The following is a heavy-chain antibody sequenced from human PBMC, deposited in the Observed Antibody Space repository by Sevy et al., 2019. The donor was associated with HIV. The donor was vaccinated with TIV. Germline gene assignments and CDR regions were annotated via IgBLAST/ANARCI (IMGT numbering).Heavy chain of an antibody. CDR1: VFTFARYA. V-gene: IGHV3-23*01. D-gene: IGHD3-16*01. J-gene: IGHJ6*02. Sequence: GGSLRLSCAASVFTFARYAMNWVRQAPGKGLEWVSAISGSGGATYYAESVEGRFTISRDNSRETLYVQMNSLRVEDTAVYYCAKGDRTFYGMDVWGQGTTVTVSS. CDR3: AKGDRTFYGMDV. CDR2: ISGSGGAT.